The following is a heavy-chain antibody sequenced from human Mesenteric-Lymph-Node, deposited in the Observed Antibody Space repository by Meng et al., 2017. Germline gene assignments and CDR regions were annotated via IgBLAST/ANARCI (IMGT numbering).Heavy chain of an antibody. D-gene: IGHD1-26*01. CDR2: TYYRSKWYN. CDR1: GDSVSSNSAA. Sequence: LRLSCAISGDSVSSNSAAWNWIRQSPSRGLEWLGRTYYRSKWYNDYAVSVKSRITINPDTSKNQFSLQLNSVTPEDTAVYYCARCSGSYFGGVFDYWGQGTLVTVSS. V-gene: IGHV6-1*01. CDR3: ARCSGSYFGGVFDY. J-gene: IGHJ4*02.